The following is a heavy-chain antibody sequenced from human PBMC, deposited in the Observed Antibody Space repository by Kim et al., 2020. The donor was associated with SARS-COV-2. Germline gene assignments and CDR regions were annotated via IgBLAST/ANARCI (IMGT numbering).Heavy chain of an antibody. Sequence: GGSLRLSCAASGFTFSNYWMHWVRQAPGKGLVWVSLISRDGSSTTYADSVKGRFTISRDNAKNTLYLQMNSLRAEDTAVYYCVRDYGMDVWGQGATGTVSS. CDR2: ISRDGSST. CDR1: GFTFSNYW. J-gene: IGHJ6*02. V-gene: IGHV3-74*01. CDR3: VRDYGMDV.